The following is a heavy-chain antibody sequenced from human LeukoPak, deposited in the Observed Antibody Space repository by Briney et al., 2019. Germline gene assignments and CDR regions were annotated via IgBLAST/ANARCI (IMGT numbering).Heavy chain of an antibody. V-gene: IGHV3-23*01. D-gene: IGHD2-2*01. CDR2: ISGSSATT. CDR3: AKKGCSSTNCYVDY. Sequence: GGSLRLSCAVSGFTFSSYAMSWVRQAPGKGLEWVSVISGSSATTYYADSVKGRFTISRDDSKNTLYLQMNSLRAEDTAVFYCAKKGCSSTNCYVDYWGQGTLVTVSS. J-gene: IGHJ4*02. CDR1: GFTFSSYA.